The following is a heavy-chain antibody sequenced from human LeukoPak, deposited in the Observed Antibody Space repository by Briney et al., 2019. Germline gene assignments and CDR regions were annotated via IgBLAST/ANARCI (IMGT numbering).Heavy chain of an antibody. CDR1: GDSISSNSAA. V-gene: IGHV6-1*01. CDR2: TYYRSKWFN. D-gene: IGHD6-19*01. CDR3: ARDLYTSAWSGSFDL. J-gene: IGHJ3*01. Sequence: SQTLSLTCAISGDSISSNSAAWNWIRQSPSGGLEWLGRTYYRSKWFNDYAVSVKGRIAINPDTSKNRFSLQLNSVTPEDTAVYYCARDLYTSAWSGSFDLWGQGTMVTVSS.